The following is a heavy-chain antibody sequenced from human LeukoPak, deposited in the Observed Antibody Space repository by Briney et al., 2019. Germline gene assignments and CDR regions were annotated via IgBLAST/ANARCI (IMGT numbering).Heavy chain of an antibody. CDR1: GDSISSSNW. J-gene: IGHJ6*02. V-gene: IGHV4-4*02. CDR2: IYYSGST. Sequence: PSGTLSLTCAVSGDSISSSNWWSWVRQHPGKGLEWIGYIYYSGSTYYNPSLKSRVTISVDTSKNQFSLKLSSVTAADTAVYYCASFEYGMDVWGQGTTVTVSS. D-gene: IGHD3-9*01. CDR3: ASFEYGMDV.